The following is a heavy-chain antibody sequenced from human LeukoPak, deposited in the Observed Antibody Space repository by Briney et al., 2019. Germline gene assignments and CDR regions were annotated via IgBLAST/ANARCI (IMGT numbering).Heavy chain of an antibody. CDR3: ARGSGSYYNPLSNWFDP. V-gene: IGHV3-23*01. J-gene: IGHJ5*02. Sequence: GGSLRLSCAASGFTFSSYVMSWVRQAPGKGLEWVSAISGSGGSTYYADSVKGRFTISRDNSKNTLYLQMSSLRVEDTAVYYCARGSGSYYNPLSNWFDPWGQGTLVTVSS. CDR2: ISGSGGST. CDR1: GFTFSSYV. D-gene: IGHD3-10*01.